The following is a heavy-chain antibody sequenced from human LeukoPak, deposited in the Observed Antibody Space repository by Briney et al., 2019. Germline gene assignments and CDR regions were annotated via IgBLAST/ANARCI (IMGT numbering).Heavy chain of an antibody. V-gene: IGHV3-23*01. CDR2: ISDGGGRT. D-gene: IGHD6-13*01. Sequence: PGGSLRLSCGVSGFTFRTYAMSWVRQAPGKGLEWVSGISDGGGRTFYAESVKGRFTVSRDNSKNKLYLRMNSLRAEDTAIYYCTKNQILDDTGSWYAYWGQGTLVTVSS. CDR3: TKNQILDDTGSWYAY. J-gene: IGHJ4*02. CDR1: GFTFRTYA.